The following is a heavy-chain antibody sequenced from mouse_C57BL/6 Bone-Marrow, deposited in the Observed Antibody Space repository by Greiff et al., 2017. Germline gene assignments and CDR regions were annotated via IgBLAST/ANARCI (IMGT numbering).Heavy chain of an antibody. D-gene: IGHD2-5*01. J-gene: IGHJ4*01. CDR3: TRGGNSNRYARDY. V-gene: IGHV5-9-1*02. CDR1: GFTFSSYA. CDR2: ISSGGDYI. Sequence: EVKLMESGEGLVKPGGSLKLSCASSGFTFSSYAMSWVRQTPEKRLEWVAYISSGGDYIYYTDTVKGRFTISRDNARNTLYLQMSRLKSEDTAMYYCTRGGNSNRYARDYWGQGTSVTVSS.